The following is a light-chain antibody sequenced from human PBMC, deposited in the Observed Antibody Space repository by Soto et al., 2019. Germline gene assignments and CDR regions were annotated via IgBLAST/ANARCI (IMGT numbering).Light chain of an antibody. CDR2: GVT. CDR1: RSDIGSYNS. CDR3: FSYAGSRTWV. Sequence: QSVLTQPASVSGSPGQSITISCTGTRSDIGSYNSIAWYQQHPGKAPRVMIFGVTKRPSGISNRFSGSKSGFTASLTSAGLQAADEADYFCFSYAGSRTWVFGGGTKLTV. V-gene: IGLV2-23*02. J-gene: IGLJ3*02.